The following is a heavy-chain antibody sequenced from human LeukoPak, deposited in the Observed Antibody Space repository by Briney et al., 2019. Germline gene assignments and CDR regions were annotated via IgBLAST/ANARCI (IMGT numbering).Heavy chain of an antibody. CDR3: ARDHYGGKYFDY. D-gene: IGHD4-23*01. Sequence: GTSLRLSCAASGFTFSNYAMHWVRQAPGKGLEWVSLISYDGSNKYYADSVKGRFTISRDNSKNTLYLQMSSLRAGDTAVYYCARDHYGGKYFDYWGQGTLVTVSS. CDR1: GFTFSNYA. V-gene: IGHV3-30*04. J-gene: IGHJ4*02. CDR2: ISYDGSNK.